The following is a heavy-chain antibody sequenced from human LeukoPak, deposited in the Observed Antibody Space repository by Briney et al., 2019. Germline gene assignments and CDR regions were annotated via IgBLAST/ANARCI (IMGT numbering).Heavy chain of an antibody. D-gene: IGHD3-10*01. Sequence: SETLSLTCAVYGGSFSGYYWSWIRQPPGKGLEWIGEINHSGSTNYNPSLKSRVTISLDTSKNQFSLKLSSVTAADTAVYYCARRYYGSGSYYNPLGYWGQGTLVTVSS. CDR1: GGSFSGYY. V-gene: IGHV4-34*01. CDR3: ARRYYGSGSYYNPLGY. J-gene: IGHJ4*02. CDR2: INHSGST.